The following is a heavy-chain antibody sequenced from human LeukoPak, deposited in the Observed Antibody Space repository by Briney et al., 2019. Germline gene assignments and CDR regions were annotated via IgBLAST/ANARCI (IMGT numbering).Heavy chain of an antibody. CDR2: IYYSGST. V-gene: IGHV4-59*01. Sequence: SETLSLTYTVSGRSISSYYWSWIRQPPGKGLEWIGYIYYSGSTNYNPSLKSRVTISVDTSKNQFSLKLSSVTAADTAVYYCARALYGKRWFDPWGQGTLVTVSS. D-gene: IGHD3-16*01. CDR3: ARALYGKRWFDP. CDR1: GRSISSYY. J-gene: IGHJ5*02.